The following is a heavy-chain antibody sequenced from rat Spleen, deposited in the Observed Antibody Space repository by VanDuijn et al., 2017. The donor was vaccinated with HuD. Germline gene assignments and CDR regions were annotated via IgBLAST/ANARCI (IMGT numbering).Heavy chain of an antibody. Sequence: EVQLVESGGGLVQPGRSLRLSCAASGFTFSDYNMAWVRQAPRKGLEWVAIITYDGSSTYYRDSVKGRFTISRDNAKSTLYLQMDSLRSEDTATYYCATPSGMVLITTGVMDAWGQGASVTVSS. J-gene: IGHJ4*01. CDR3: ATPSGMVLITTGVMDA. D-gene: IGHD1-12*02. CDR2: ITYDGSST. CDR1: GFTFSDYN. V-gene: IGHV5-7*01.